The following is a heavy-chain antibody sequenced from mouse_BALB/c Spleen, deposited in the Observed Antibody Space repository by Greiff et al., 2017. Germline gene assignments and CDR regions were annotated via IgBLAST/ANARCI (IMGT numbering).Heavy chain of an antibody. D-gene: IGHD2-1*01. CDR1: GYTFTDYY. V-gene: IGHV1-77*01. Sequence: QVQLQQSGAELARPGASVKLSCKASGYTFTDYYINWVKQRTGQGLEWIGEIYPGSGNTYYNEKFKGKATLTADKSSSTAYMQLSSLTSEDSAVYFCAKRYYGNYVPYAMDYWGQGTSVTVSS. J-gene: IGHJ4*01. CDR3: AKRYYGNYVPYAMDY. CDR2: IYPGSGNT.